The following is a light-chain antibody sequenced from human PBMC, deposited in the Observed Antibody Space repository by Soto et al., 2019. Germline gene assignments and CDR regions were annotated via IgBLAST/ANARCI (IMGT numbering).Light chain of an antibody. Sequence: ELVMTQSPATLSVSPGERSTLSCTAIPIVSSNLAWYQQKPGQAPRLLIYGASNRATGIPARFSGSGSGTEFTLTISSLQSEDFAVYYCQQYNNWPPITVGQGTRLEIK. CDR3: QQYNNWPPIT. V-gene: IGKV3-15*01. J-gene: IGKJ5*01. CDR1: PIVSSN. CDR2: GAS.